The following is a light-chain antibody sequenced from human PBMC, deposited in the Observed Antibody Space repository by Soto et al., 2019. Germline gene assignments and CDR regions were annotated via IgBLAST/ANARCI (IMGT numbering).Light chain of an antibody. CDR3: QQYNNWPRT. CDR2: GAS. V-gene: IGKV3-15*01. CDR1: QSVSSD. J-gene: IGKJ1*01. Sequence: EIVMTQSPATLSVSPGERATLSCRASQSVSSDLAWYHQKPGQPPRLLIYGASPRATGIPARFSGSGSGTEFTLTINSLQSEDFAVYYCQQYNNWPRTFGQGTKVDI.